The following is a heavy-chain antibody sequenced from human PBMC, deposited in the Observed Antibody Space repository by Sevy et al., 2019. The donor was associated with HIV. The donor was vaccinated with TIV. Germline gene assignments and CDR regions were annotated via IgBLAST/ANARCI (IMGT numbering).Heavy chain of an antibody. V-gene: IGHV3-73*01. CDR3: TRPRCDSSGCTFDY. D-gene: IGHD6-19*01. CDR1: GFTFSGSA. J-gene: IGHJ4*02. Sequence: GGSLRLSCAASGFTFSGSAMHWVRQASRKGLEWVGRVRGKANTYATAYAASVKGRFTISRHDSKNTAYLQMNSLKTEDTAVYYCTRPRCDSSGCTFDYWGQGILVTVSS. CDR2: VRGKANTYAT.